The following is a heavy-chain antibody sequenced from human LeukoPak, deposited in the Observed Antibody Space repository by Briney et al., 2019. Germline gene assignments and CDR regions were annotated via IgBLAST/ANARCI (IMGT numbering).Heavy chain of an antibody. CDR1: GFTSSSHF. D-gene: IGHD1-26*01. J-gene: IGHJ4*02. CDR3: ARGSGEGATDY. Sequence: PGGSLRLSCAASGFTSSSHFTHWVRQAPGKGLVWVSRIDAEGSGTTYVDSAKGRFTISRDNAKSTLYLQMHSLRAGDTAVYYCARGSGEGATDYWGQGTLVTVSS. CDR2: IDAEGSGT. V-gene: IGHV3-74*01.